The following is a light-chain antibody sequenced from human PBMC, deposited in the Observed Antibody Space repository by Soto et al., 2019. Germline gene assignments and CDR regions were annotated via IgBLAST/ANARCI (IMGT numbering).Light chain of an antibody. CDR3: SSYASGSTVV. CDR1: SSDVGGYNY. V-gene: IGLV2-14*01. Sequence: QSVLTQPASVSGSPGQSITISCTGTSSDVGGYNYVSWHQQHPGKAPKLMIYDVSNRPSGVSNRFSGSKSGNTASLTISGLQAEDEADYYCSSYASGSTVVFGGGTQLTVL. J-gene: IGLJ2*01. CDR2: DVS.